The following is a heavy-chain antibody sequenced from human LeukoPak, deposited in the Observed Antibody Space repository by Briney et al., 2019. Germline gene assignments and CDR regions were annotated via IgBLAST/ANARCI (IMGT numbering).Heavy chain of an antibody. CDR1: GFTFDDYA. CDR2: ISWNSGSI. D-gene: IGHD1-26*01. CDR3: AKGSGGSYYYFDY. Sequence: GGSLRLSCAASGFTFDDYAMHWVRRAPGKGLEWVSGISWNSGSIGYADSVKGRFTISRDNAKNSLYLQMNSLRAEDTALYYCAKGSGGSYYYFDYWGQGTLVTVSS. V-gene: IGHV3-9*01. J-gene: IGHJ4*02.